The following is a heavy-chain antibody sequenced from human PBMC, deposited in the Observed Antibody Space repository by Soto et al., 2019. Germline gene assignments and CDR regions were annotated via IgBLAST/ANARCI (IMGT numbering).Heavy chain of an antibody. CDR2: ISSDGSNT. CDR1: GFIFSNYA. D-gene: IGHD2-2*01. J-gene: IGHJ4*02. CDR3: ARDGSPAVRNRRTYFDY. Sequence: QVQLVESGGGVVQSGRSLRLSCAASGFIFSNYAMHWVRQAPGKGLEWVAIISSDGSNTYYAGSVRGRFTISRDNSENTPYLQMNSLRTEDTAVYYCARDGSPAVRNRRTYFDYWGQGTLVTVSS. V-gene: IGHV3-30-3*01.